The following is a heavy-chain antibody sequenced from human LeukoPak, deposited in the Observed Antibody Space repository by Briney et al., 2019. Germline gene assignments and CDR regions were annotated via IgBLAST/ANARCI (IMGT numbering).Heavy chain of an antibody. Sequence: SETLSLTCTVSGGSIGTSNYYWGWIRQPPGKGLEWIGSFYYSGSTYYNPSLKSRVTTSVDTSKNQFSLKLSSVTAADTAVYYCASLGELGDYWGQGTLVTVSS. J-gene: IGHJ4*02. CDR1: GGSIGTSNYY. CDR3: ASLGELGDY. V-gene: IGHV4-39*01. D-gene: IGHD3-10*01. CDR2: FYYSGST.